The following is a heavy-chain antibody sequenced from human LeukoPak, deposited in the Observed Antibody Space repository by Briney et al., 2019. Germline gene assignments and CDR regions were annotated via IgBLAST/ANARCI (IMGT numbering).Heavy chain of an antibody. D-gene: IGHD3-9*01. CDR3: ARVSYDILTGYINFDY. CDR2: IYTSGST. CDR1: GVSISSYY. V-gene: IGHV4-4*07. Sequence: SETLSLTCTVSGVSISSYYWSWIRQPAGKGLEWIGRIYTSGSTNYNPSLKSRVTMSVDTSKNQFSLKLSSVTAADTAVYYCARVSYDILTGYINFDYWGQGTLVTVSS. J-gene: IGHJ4*02.